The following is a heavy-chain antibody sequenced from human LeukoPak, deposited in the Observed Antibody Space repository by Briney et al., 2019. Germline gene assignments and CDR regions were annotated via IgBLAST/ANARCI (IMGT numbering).Heavy chain of an antibody. CDR1: GFTFSSYE. Sequence: PGGSLRLSCAASGFTFSSYEMNWVRQAPGKGLEWVSYISSSDSTIYYADSVKGRFTISRDNAKNPLYLQMNSLRAEDTAVYFRAREQFCSSTNCLPFDYWGQGTLVTVSS. V-gene: IGHV3-48*03. J-gene: IGHJ4*02. CDR2: ISSSDSTI. CDR3: AREQFCSSTNCLPFDY. D-gene: IGHD2-2*01.